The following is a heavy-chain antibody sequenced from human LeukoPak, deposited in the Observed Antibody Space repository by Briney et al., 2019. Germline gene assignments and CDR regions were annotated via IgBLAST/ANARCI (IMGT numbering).Heavy chain of an antibody. V-gene: IGHV3-30-3*01. Sequence: PGGSLRLSCAASGLTFSSYAMHWVRQTPGKGLEWVAVISYDGSNKYYADSVKGRFTISRDNSKSTLYLQMNSLRAEDTAVYYCAKDLVPIAAAGTGGIDYWGQGTLVTVSS. D-gene: IGHD6-13*01. J-gene: IGHJ4*02. CDR3: AKDLVPIAAAGTGGIDY. CDR1: GLTFSSYA. CDR2: ISYDGSNK.